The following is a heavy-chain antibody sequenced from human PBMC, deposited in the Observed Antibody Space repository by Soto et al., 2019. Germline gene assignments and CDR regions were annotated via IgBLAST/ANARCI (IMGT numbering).Heavy chain of an antibody. CDR1: GGSIISGGYS. Sequence: SETLSLTCAVSGGSIISGGYSWSWIRQPPGKGLEWIGYIYHSGSTYYNPSLKSRVTISVDRSKNQFSLKLSSVTAADTAVYYCARGPDYWGQGTLVTVSS. CDR3: ARGPDY. J-gene: IGHJ4*02. CDR2: IYHSGST. V-gene: IGHV4-30-2*01.